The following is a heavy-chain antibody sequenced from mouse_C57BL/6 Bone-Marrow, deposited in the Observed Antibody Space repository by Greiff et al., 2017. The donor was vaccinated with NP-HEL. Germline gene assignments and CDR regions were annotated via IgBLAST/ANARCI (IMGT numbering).Heavy chain of an antibody. Sequence: VQLQQSGPELVKPGASVKISCKASGYTFTDYYMNWVKQSHGKSLEWIGDINPNNGGTSYNQKFKGKATLTVDKSSSTAYMELRSLTSEDSAVYYCARGLLRLDRGFAYWGQGTLVTVSA. V-gene: IGHV1-26*01. CDR2: INPNNGGT. J-gene: IGHJ3*01. CDR3: ARGLLRLDRGFAY. CDR1: GYTFTDYY. D-gene: IGHD1-1*01.